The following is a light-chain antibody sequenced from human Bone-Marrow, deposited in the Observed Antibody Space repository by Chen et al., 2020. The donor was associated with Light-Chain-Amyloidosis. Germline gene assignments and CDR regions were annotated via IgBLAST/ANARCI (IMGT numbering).Light chain of an antibody. V-gene: IGLV2-8*01. CDR2: EVS. CDR1: SSDVGGYNY. Sequence: QSALTQPPSASGSPGQSVTISCTVPSSDVGGYNYVSWYQQHPGKAPKLMIYEVSKRPSGVPDRFSGSKSGNTASLTVSGLQAEDEADYYCSSYAGSNNFVVFGGGTKLTVL. J-gene: IGLJ2*01. CDR3: SSYAGSNNFVV.